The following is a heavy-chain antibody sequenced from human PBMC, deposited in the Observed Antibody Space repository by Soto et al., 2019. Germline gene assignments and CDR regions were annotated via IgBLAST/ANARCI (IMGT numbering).Heavy chain of an antibody. V-gene: IGHV3-30*18. J-gene: IGHJ4*02. CDR2: ISYDGSNK. D-gene: IGHD5-12*01. CDR1: GFTFSSYG. Sequence: VQLVESGGGVVQPGRSLRLSCAASGFTFSSYGMHWVRQAPGKGLEWVAVISYDGSNKYYADSVKGRFTISRDNSKTTLYLQMNSLRAEDTAVYYCAKDQGGYGGYDLDYWGQGTLVTVSS. CDR3: AKDQGGYGGYDLDY.